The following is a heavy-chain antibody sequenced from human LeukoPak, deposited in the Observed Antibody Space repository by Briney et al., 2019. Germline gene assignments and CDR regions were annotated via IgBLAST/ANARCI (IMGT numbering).Heavy chain of an antibody. CDR2: ISSNGGNI. D-gene: IGHD3-10*01. CDR1: GFIFSSYA. Sequence: GGSLRLSCTASGFIFSSYAMHRVRQAPGKGLEYISAISSNGGNIYYADSVKDRLTISRDNSRNTLYLQMGSLRAEDMAVYYCARGESYYYGSGIDYWGQGTLVTVSS. CDR3: ARGESYYYGSGIDY. V-gene: IGHV3-64*02. J-gene: IGHJ4*02.